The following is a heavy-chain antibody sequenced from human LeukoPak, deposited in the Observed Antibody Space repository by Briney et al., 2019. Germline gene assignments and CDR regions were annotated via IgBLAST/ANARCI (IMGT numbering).Heavy chain of an antibody. Sequence: GEXLKISFKGSGYRFTSYWIGWVRQMPGKGLEWMGIIYPGDSDTRYSPSFQGQVAISADKSISTAYLQWSSLKASDTAMYYCARQGSSGYSDYWGQGTLVTVSS. CDR3: ARQGSSGYSDY. CDR1: GYRFTSYW. V-gene: IGHV5-51*01. D-gene: IGHD3-22*01. J-gene: IGHJ4*02. CDR2: IYPGDSDT.